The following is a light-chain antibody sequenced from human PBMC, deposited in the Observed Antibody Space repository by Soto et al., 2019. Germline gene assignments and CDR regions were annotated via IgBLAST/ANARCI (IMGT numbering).Light chain of an antibody. CDR3: QQYNSYSQT. CDR2: KAS. J-gene: IGKJ1*01. Sequence: DFQMTQSPSTLSASVGDRVTITCRASQSISSWLAWYQQKPGKAPKLLIYKASSVESGVPSRFSRSGSGTEFTLTISSLQLYDFATYYGQQYNSYSQTFGQGTKVEI. V-gene: IGKV1-5*03. CDR1: QSISSW.